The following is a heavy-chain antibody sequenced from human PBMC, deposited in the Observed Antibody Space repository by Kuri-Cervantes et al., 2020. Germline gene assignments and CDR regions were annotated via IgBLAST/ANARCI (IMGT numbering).Heavy chain of an antibody. CDR3: ARDGQTYYYDSSGYYGY. Sequence: GESLKISCAASGFMFSSHWMHWVRQDPGKGLVWVSRINSDGSTINYADSVKGRFTISRDNAKNSLYLQMNSLRAEDTALYYCARDGQTYYYDSSGYYGYWGQGTLVTVSS. V-gene: IGHV3-74*01. CDR2: INSDGSTI. D-gene: IGHD3-22*01. J-gene: IGHJ4*02. CDR1: GFMFSSHW.